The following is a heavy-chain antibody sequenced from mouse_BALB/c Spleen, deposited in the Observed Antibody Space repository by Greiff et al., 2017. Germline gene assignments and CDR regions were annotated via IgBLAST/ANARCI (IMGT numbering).Heavy chain of an antibody. Sequence: QVQLQQSGAELMKPGASVKISCKATGYTFSSYWMEWVKQRPGHGLEWIGEILPGNGSTNYNEKFKGKATFTADTSSNTAYMQLNSLTSEDSAVYYCARGIPRYGRAMDYWGQGTSVTVSA. V-gene: IGHV1-9*01. J-gene: IGHJ4*01. CDR2: ILPGNGST. CDR1: GYTFSSYW. CDR3: ARGIPRYGRAMDY. D-gene: IGHD1-1*01.